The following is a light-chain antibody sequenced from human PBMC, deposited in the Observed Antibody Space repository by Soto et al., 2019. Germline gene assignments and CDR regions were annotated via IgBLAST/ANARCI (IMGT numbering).Light chain of an antibody. CDR3: KQYISYLYT. CDR2: KAS. J-gene: IGKJ2*01. V-gene: IGKV1-5*03. CDR1: QSISDY. Sequence: DIQMTQSPSTLSASVGDRVTITCRASQSISDYLAWYQQKPGKAPKLLIYKASSLESGVPSRFSGSGSGTEFTLTISSLQPDDFATYYCKQYISYLYTFGQGTKLEMK.